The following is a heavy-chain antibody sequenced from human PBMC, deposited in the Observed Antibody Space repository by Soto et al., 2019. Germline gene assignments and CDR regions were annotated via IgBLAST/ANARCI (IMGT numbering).Heavy chain of an antibody. CDR3: ATSEFH. Sequence: QLQLQESGPGLVKPSETLSLTCTVSGGSISSRSYYWGWIRQPPGKGLEWSGSIYYSGSTYYNPSLXSXXTLSVYMSQSRFSLWLSSVPAADAAVCCGATSEFHWGQGTLVTVCS. D-gene: IGHD2-21*01. J-gene: IGHJ4*02. V-gene: IGHV4-39*01. CDR2: IYYSGST. CDR1: GGSISSRSYY.